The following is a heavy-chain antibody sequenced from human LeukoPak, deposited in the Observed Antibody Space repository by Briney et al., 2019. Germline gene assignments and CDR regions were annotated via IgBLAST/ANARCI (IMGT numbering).Heavy chain of an antibody. J-gene: IGHJ4*02. CDR3: ATSHCSSTNCYLFDY. Sequence: PSETLSLTCTVSGGSISSGDYYWSWIRQPPGKGLEWIGYIYYSGSTNYNPSLKSRVTISVDTSKNQFSLKLSSVTAADTAVYYCATSHCSSTNCYLFDYWGQGTLVTVSS. CDR1: GGSISSGDYY. CDR2: IYYSGST. D-gene: IGHD2-2*01. V-gene: IGHV4-61*08.